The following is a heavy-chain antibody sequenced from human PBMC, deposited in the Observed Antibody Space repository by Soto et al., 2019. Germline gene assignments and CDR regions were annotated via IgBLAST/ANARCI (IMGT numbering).Heavy chain of an antibody. J-gene: IGHJ6*02. CDR3: ARGTYYDFWSGYWIVYGMDV. CDR1: GGSFSGYY. D-gene: IGHD3-3*01. V-gene: IGHV4-34*01. CDR2: INHSGST. Sequence: PSETLSLTCAVYGGSFSGYYWSWIRQPPGKGLEWIGEINHSGSTNYNPSLKSRVTISVDTSKNQFSLKLSSVTAADTAVYYCARGTYYDFWSGYWIVYGMDVWGQGTTVTVSS.